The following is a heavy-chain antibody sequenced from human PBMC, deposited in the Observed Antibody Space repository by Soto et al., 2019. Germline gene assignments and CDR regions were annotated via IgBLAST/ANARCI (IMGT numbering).Heavy chain of an antibody. J-gene: IGHJ4*02. CDR1: GFTFSSYG. CDR3: AKEGGLSGSYYISSSYYFDY. V-gene: IGHV3-30*18. Sequence: QVQLVESGGGVVQPGRSLRLSCVASGFTFSSYGMHWVRQAPGKGLEWVAIISYDGSNTYYADSVKGRFTISRDNSKNTLYLQMNKQRAEDTSVYYCAKEGGLSGSYYISSSYYFDYWGRGPRVTVSS. CDR2: ISYDGSNT. D-gene: IGHD1-26*01.